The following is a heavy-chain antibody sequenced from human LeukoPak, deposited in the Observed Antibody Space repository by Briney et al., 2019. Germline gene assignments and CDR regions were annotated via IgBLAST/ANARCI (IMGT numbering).Heavy chain of an antibody. D-gene: IGHD6-13*01. V-gene: IGHV1-46*01. J-gene: IGHJ4*02. CDR1: GYPFSSYN. CDR3: ATETGSSSWYY. Sequence: WASVKVSCKASGYPFSSYNIHRVRQAPGQGLEWVGLTGSATSLPQKFRGRVTVTRDTSTNTAFMELRSLRFEDTAVYYCATETGSSSWYYWGQGTLVTVSS. CDR2: LTGSAT.